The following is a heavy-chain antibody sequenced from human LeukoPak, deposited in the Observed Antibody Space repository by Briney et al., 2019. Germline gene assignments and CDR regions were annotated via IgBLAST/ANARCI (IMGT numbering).Heavy chain of an antibody. CDR1: GFTVSSYG. Sequence: GRSLRLSCAASGFTVSSYGMHWVRPAPGKGLEWVAVISYDGSNKYYADSVKGRFTISRDNSKNTLYLQMNRLRAEDTAVYYCAKDVAARHDYYYGMDVWGQGTTVTVSS. J-gene: IGHJ6*02. V-gene: IGHV3-30*18. CDR3: AKDVAARHDYYYGMDV. CDR2: ISYDGSNK. D-gene: IGHD6-6*01.